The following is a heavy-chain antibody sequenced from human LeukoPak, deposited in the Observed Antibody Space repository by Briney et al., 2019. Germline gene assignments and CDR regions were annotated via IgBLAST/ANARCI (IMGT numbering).Heavy chain of an antibody. V-gene: IGHV4-4*07. CDR3: ARGTFDSSGYCLFDY. CDR1: GGSISTNY. CDR2: IYNSGNT. Sequence: SPSETLSLTCTVSGGSISTNYWSWIRQPAGKGLEWIGRIYNSGNTNYSPSLESRVTMSADTSKNQFSLKLSSVTAADTAVYYCARGTFDSSGYCLFDYWGQGTLVTVSS. D-gene: IGHD3-22*01. J-gene: IGHJ4*02.